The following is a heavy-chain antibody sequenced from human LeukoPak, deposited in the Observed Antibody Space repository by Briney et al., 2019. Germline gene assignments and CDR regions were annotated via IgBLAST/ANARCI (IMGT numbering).Heavy chain of an antibody. CDR2: IYYSGST. V-gene: IGHV4-59*01. Sequence: SETLSLTCTVSGGSISSYYWSWIRQPPGKGLEWIGYIYYSGSTNYNPSLKSQVTISVDTSKNQFSLKLSSVTAADTAVYYCARSPSGSYSALDYWGQGTLVTVSS. D-gene: IGHD1-26*01. CDR1: GGSISSYY. CDR3: ARSPSGSYSALDY. J-gene: IGHJ4*02.